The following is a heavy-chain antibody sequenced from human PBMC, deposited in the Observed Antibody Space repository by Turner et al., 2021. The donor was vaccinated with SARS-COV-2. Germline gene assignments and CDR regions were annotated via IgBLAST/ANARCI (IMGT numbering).Heavy chain of an antibody. D-gene: IGHD3-3*01. J-gene: IGHJ6*02. V-gene: IGHV4-39*01. CDR3: ASPSVDFGGGSYYGMDV. CDR1: GGPASSSSSY. Sequence: QLQLQAPGSGLVKPSETLSLTCTVSGGPASSSSSYWGWNRQPQGKGLEWIGRIYYSGGTCDNPSLKSRVTISVDTAKTPSSLKLSSVTAADTAVYYCASPSVDFGGGSYYGMDVWGQGTTVTVSS. CDR2: IYYSGGT.